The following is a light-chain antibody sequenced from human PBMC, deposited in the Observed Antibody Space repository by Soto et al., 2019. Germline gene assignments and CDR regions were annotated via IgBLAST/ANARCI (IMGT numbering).Light chain of an antibody. J-gene: IGKJ2*01. CDR3: LQTYSAPYT. V-gene: IGKV1-39*01. CDR2: GAV. Sequence: DIQMTQSPSSLSAFVGDRVTITCRASQAITSYLNWYQEKPGKAPKLLIYGAVILPSGVPSRFSGSGSGRDFNLTINSLQPEDFATYSCLQTYSAPYTFGQGTKLEI. CDR1: QAITSY.